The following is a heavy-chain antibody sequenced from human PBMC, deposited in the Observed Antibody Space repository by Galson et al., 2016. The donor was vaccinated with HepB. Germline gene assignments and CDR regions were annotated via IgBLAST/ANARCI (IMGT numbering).Heavy chain of an antibody. J-gene: IGHJ6*02. D-gene: IGHD2-15*01. V-gene: IGHV2-70*01. CDR1: GFSLTSSGMF. Sequence: PALVKPTQTLTLTCTFSGFSLTSSGMFVNWIRQPPGKALEWLALIDWDDGIHYTSSQETRLTISKDTSKRQVVLSMTNVDPMDTATYYCARSRDFVMDVWGQGVTVTVS. CDR3: ARSRDFVMDV. CDR2: IDWDDGI.